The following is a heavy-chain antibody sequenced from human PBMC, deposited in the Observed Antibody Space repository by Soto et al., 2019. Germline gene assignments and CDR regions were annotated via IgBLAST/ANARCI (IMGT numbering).Heavy chain of an antibody. CDR1: GFTFSDYY. V-gene: IGHV3-11*01. CDR2: ISSSGSTI. CDR3: ARDTYYYGAGSLRYYYYGMDV. D-gene: IGHD3-10*01. J-gene: IGHJ6*04. Sequence: QVQLVESGGGLVKPGGTLRLSCAASGFTFSDYYMSWIRQAPGKGLEWVSYISSSGSTIYYADSVKGRFTISRDNAKNSLYLQMNSLRAEDTAVYYCARDTYYYGAGSLRYYYYGMDVWGKGTTVTVSS.